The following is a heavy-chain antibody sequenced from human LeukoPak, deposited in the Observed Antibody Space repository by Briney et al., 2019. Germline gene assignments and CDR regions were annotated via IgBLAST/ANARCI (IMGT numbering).Heavy chain of an antibody. V-gene: IGHV1-8*01. Sequence: GASVKVSCKASGYTFTSYDINWVRQATGQGLEWMGWMNPNSGNTGYAQKLQGRVTMTRNTSISTAYMELSSLRSEDTAVYYCARRGLRGQGFDYWGQGTLVTVSS. CDR1: GYTFTSYD. CDR3: ARRGLRGQGFDY. CDR2: MNPNSGNT. J-gene: IGHJ4*02.